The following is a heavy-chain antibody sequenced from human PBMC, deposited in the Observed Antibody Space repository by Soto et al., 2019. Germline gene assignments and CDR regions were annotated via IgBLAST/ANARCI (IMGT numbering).Heavy chain of an antibody. J-gene: IGHJ4*02. CDR1: GESFSGHF. V-gene: IGHV4-34*01. D-gene: IGHD3-10*02. Sequence: QVQLHQWGTGLLKPSETLSLTCSVSGESFSGHFWTWIRQPPGKGLEWIGEIDYSGATHYNASVKSRVSMSVETTKKQVSLKVTSGTAADTAVYYCARGGITPSMFFFDYWGQGTLVIVSS. CDR2: IDYSGAT. CDR3: ARGGITPSMFFFDY.